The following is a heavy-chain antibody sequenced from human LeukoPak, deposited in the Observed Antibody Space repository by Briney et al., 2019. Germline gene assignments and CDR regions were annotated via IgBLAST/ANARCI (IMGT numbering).Heavy chain of an antibody. CDR2: ICSGSSHS. CDR1: GFTFSSYN. J-gene: IGHJ4*02. Sequence: GGSLRLSCAASGFTFSSYNMNWVRQAPGKGLEWVSFICSGSSHSYYADSVKGRFTISRDNAKNSLYLQMNRLRADDTAVYYFSDVSGTYWGQGTLVTVSS. CDR3: SDVSGTY. V-gene: IGHV3-21*01. D-gene: IGHD3-10*01.